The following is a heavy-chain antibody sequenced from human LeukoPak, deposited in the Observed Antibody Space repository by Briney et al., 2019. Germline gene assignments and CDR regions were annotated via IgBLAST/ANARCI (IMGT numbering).Heavy chain of an antibody. CDR2: IKQDGTEK. D-gene: IGHD6-19*01. J-gene: IGHJ4*02. V-gene: IGHV3-7*01. CDR1: GFTFRNYW. CDR3: ARDHEWLVQDY. Sequence: GGSLRLSCAASGFTFRNYWMSWLRQAPGKGLEWVASIKQDGTEKYYVDSVKGRFTFSRDNAKNSLYVQMNSLSPEDTAIYYCARDHEWLVQDYWGQGTLVTVSS.